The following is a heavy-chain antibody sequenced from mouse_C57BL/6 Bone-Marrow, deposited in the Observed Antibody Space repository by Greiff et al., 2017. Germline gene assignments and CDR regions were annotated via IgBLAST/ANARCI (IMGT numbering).Heavy chain of an antibody. CDR3: AGKRYYLFAY. D-gene: IGHD2-12*01. J-gene: IGHJ3*01. Sequence: VQLQQPGAELVKPGASVKLSCKASGYTFTSYWMHWVKQRPGQGLEWIGMIHPNSGSTNYNEKFKSKATLTVDKSSSTAYKQLRSLPSDDAAVDYCAGKRYYLFAYWGQGPLVTVSA. CDR1: GYTFTSYW. CDR2: IHPNSGST. V-gene: IGHV1-64*01.